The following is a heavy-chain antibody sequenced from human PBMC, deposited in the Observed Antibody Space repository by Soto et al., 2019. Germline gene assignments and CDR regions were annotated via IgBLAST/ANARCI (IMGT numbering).Heavy chain of an antibody. V-gene: IGHV4-30-4*02. CDR1: GGSMNHGDYY. D-gene: IGHD1-26*01. J-gene: IGHJ4*02. CDR3: ARLYGSYVWDRNYYAS. CDR2: IYVTGTT. Sequence: PSDTLSLTCNVSGGSMNHGDYYWSWVRQSPEKGLEWIGYIYVTGTTYYNPSFKSRVTISVDRSRSQFSLRLTSVTAEDTAVYFCARLYGSYVWDRNYYASWGQGSLVTVSS.